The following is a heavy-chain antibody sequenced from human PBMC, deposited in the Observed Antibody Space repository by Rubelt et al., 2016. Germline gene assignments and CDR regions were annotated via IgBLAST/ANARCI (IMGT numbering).Heavy chain of an antibody. V-gene: IGHV4-59*08. J-gene: IGHJ4*02. Sequence: QVQLQESGPGLVKPSETLSLTCTVSGGSISSYYWSWIRQPPGKGLEWIGYIYYSGSTNYNPSLKSRVTISVDTSKNQFSLKLSSVTAADTAVYYCARLGSGWYSSPYYFDYWGQGTLVTVSS. CDR2: IYYSGST. D-gene: IGHD6-19*01. CDR3: ARLGSGWYSSPYYFDY. CDR1: GGSISSYY.